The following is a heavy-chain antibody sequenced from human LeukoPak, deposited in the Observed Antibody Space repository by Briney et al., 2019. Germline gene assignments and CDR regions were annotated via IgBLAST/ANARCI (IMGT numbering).Heavy chain of an antibody. V-gene: IGHV3-48*01. J-gene: IGHJ4*02. Sequence: PGGSLRLSCAASGFTFSSYDMTWVRQAPGKGLEWVSYITSSSSPIYYADSVKGRFTISRDNAKNSLYLQMNSLRAEDTAVYYCARDGYNSYDYWGQGTLVTVSS. CDR2: ITSSSSPI. CDR3: ARDGYNSYDY. CDR1: GFTFSSYD. D-gene: IGHD5-24*01.